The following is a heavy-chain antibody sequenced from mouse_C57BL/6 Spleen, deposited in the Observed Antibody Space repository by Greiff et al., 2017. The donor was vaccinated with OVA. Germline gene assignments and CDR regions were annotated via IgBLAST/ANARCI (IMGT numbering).Heavy chain of an antibody. V-gene: IGHV5-4*01. CDR2: ISDGGSYT. CDR3: ARDRIVTTSFDY. Sequence: EVQLVESGGGLVKPGGSLKLSCAASGFTFSSYAMSWVRQTPEKRLEWVATISDGGSYTYYPDNVKGRFTISRDNAKNNLYLQMSHLKSEDTAMYYCARDRIVTTSFDYWGQGTTLTVSS. CDR1: GFTFSSYA. D-gene: IGHD2-5*01. J-gene: IGHJ2*01.